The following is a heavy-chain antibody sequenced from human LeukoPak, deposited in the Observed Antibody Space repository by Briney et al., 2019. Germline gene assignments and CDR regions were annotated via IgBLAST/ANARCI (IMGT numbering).Heavy chain of an antibody. V-gene: IGHV1-69*05. J-gene: IGHJ4*02. CDR3: ARQKSVGGYFDY. D-gene: IGHD2-15*01. CDR2: IIPIFGTA. Sequence: SVTVSCKASGGTFSSYAISWVRQAPGQGLEWMGGIIPIFGTANYAQKFQCRVTITTDESTSTAYMELSSLRSEDTAVYYCARQKSVGGYFDYWGQGTLVTVSS. CDR1: GGTFSSYA.